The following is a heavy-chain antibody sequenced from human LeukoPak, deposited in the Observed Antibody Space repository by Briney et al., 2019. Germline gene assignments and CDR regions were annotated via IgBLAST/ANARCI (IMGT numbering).Heavy chain of an antibody. V-gene: IGHV6-1*01. Sequence: SQTLSLTCAISGDSVSSTSAAWNWIRQSPSRGLEWLGRTYYTSRWYHDYALSVESRININPDTSKNQLSLQLKSVTPEDTAVYYCARAFYYYGSGSYIFDHWGQGTLVTVSS. D-gene: IGHD3-10*01. J-gene: IGHJ4*02. CDR3: ARAFYYYGSGSYIFDH. CDR2: TYYTSRWYH. CDR1: GDSVSSTSAA.